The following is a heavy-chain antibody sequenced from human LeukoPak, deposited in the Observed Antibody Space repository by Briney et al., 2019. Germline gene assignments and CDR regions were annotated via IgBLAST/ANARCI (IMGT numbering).Heavy chain of an antibody. Sequence: GGSLRLSCEGSAFIFSGHWMNWVRQTPGKGLEWVASIKEDGSERQYVDSVKGRFSISRDNAKNSLYLQMNSLRVEDTAVYYCAKEGRSLQTYWGQGTLVTVSS. D-gene: IGHD5-24*01. CDR2: IKEDGSER. CDR3: AKEGRSLQTY. CDR1: AFIFSGHW. V-gene: IGHV3-7*03. J-gene: IGHJ4*02.